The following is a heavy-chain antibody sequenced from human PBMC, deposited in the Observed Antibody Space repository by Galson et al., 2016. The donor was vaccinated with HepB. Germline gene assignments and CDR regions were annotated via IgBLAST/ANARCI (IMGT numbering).Heavy chain of an antibody. CDR2: ISYDGTNK. CDR3: AKGVRRSDRSCWGYFFDF. Sequence: SLRLSCAASGFTFSSYGMHWVRQAPGKGLEWVAVISYDGTNKYYEDSVKGRFTISRDNSKNTLYLQMNSLRTEDTALYFCAKGVRRSDRSCWGYFFDFWGQGTLVTVSS. CDR1: GFTFSSYG. D-gene: IGHD3-22*01. V-gene: IGHV3-30*18. J-gene: IGHJ4*02.